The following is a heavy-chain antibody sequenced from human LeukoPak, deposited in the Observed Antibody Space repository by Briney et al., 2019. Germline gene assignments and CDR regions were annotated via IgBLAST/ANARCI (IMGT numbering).Heavy chain of an antibody. D-gene: IGHD5-18*01. V-gene: IGHV4-34*01. CDR1: GGSFSGYY. CDR3: ARAPGYSYGFPNDY. J-gene: IGHJ4*02. CDR2: INHSGST. Sequence: SETLSLTCAVYGGSFSGYYWSWIRQPPGKGLEWTGEINHSGSTNYNPSLKSRVTISVDTSKNQFSLKLSSVTAADTAVYYCARAPGYSYGFPNDYWGQGTLVTVSS.